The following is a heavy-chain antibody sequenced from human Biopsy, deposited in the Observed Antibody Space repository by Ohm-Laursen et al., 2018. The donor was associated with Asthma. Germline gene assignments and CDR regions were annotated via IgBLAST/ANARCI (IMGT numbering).Heavy chain of an antibody. D-gene: IGHD2-2*01. V-gene: IGHV1-69*13. Sequence: SVKVSCKSLGGTFNTYVIGWVRQAPGQGLEWMGGINSVFGTTTYPQKFQDRVTITADDSTSTVYMELSSLRSEDTAVYYCARKAGSCISRTCYSLDFWGEGTLVTVSS. CDR1: GGTFNTYV. CDR3: ARKAGSCISRTCYSLDF. CDR2: INSVFGTT. J-gene: IGHJ4*02.